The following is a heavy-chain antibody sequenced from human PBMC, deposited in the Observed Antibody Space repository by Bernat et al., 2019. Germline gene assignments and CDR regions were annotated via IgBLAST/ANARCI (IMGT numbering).Heavy chain of an antibody. CDR2: INHSGST. CDR1: GGSFSGYY. CDR3: ARGDTTVTYYFDY. V-gene: IGHV4-34*01. Sequence: QMQLQQWGAGLLKPSETLSLTCAVYGGSFSGYYWSWIRQPPGKGLEWIGEINHSGSTNYNPSLKSRVTISVDTSKNQFSLKLSSVTAADTAVYYCARGDTTVTYYFDYWGQGTLVTVSS. D-gene: IGHD4-17*01. J-gene: IGHJ4*02.